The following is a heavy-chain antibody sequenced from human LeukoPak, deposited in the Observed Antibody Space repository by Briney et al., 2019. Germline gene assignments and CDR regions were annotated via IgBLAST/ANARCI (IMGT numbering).Heavy chain of an antibody. CDR2: IYYSGIT. CDR3: ARGMVRGVIRTDNWFDP. V-gene: IGHV4-59*01. J-gene: IGHJ5*02. D-gene: IGHD3-10*01. CDR1: GGSISSYY. Sequence: SETLSLTCTVSGGSISSYYWSWIRQPPGKGLEWIGYIYYSGITNYNPSLKSRVTISVDTSKNQFSLKLSSVTAADTAVYYCARGMVRGVIRTDNWFDPWGQGTLVTVSS.